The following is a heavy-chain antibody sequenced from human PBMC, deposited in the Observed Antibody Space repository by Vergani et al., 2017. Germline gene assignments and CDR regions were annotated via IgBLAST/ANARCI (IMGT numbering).Heavy chain of an antibody. J-gene: IGHJ4*02. CDR3: GSGSDNYN. V-gene: IGHV3-23*01. CDR2: IKNTGDST. Sequence: EVQLLQSEGAVVQPGGSLRLSCVASGVTFSSHAMSWVRQGHGEGMELVSSIKNTGDSTHNADSEKGRFTISRDNSKNTLYLQKNSLRVEDTAVYYCGSGSDNYNWGQGTLVTVSS. D-gene: IGHD5-24*01. CDR1: GVTFSSHA.